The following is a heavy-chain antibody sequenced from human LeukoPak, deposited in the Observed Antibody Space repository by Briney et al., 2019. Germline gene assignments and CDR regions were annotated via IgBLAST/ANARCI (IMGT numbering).Heavy chain of an antibody. D-gene: IGHD6-6*01. V-gene: IGHV3-23*01. CDR3: AKPASSIAARPTGGFDP. J-gene: IGHJ5*02. Sequence: GGSLRLSCAASGVTFSSYAMSWVRQAPGKGLEWVSTISGSGGSTYYADSVKGRFTISRGNSKNTLYLQMNSLRAEDTAVYYCAKPASSIAARPTGGFDPWGQGTLVTVSS. CDR2: ISGSGGST. CDR1: GVTFSSYA.